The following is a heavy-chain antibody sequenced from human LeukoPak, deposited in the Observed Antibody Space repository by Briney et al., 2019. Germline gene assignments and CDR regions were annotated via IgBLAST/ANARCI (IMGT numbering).Heavy chain of an antibody. CDR3: ARGGVGCFDY. Sequence: GGSLRLSCAASGFIFSSYWIHWVRQAPGKGLVWVSHINSDGSSATYADSVKGRLTISRDPAKNTVYLEMTSLRAEDPAVYYCARGGVGCFDYWGQGALVTVSS. CDR2: INSDGSSA. CDR1: GFIFSSYW. V-gene: IGHV3-74*01. D-gene: IGHD6-19*01. J-gene: IGHJ4*02.